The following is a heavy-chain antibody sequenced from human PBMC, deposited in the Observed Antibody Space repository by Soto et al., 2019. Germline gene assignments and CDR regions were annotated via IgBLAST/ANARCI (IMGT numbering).Heavy chain of an antibody. J-gene: IGHJ6*02. Sequence: GGSLRLSCAASGFTFSSYAMSWVRQAPGKGLEWVSAISGSGGSTYYADSVKGRFTISRDNSKNTLYLQMNSLRAEDTAVYYCAKGPCSGGSCYSGDYYYYGMDVWGQGTTVTVSS. CDR3: AKGPCSGGSCYSGDYYYYGMDV. CDR2: ISGSGGST. D-gene: IGHD2-15*01. CDR1: GFTFSSYA. V-gene: IGHV3-23*01.